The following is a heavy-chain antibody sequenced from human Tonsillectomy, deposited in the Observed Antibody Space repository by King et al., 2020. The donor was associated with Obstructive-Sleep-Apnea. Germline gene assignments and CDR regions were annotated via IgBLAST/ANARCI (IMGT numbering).Heavy chain of an antibody. CDR1: GFTFGDYA. CDR2: IRSKAYGVTT. Sequence: QLVQSGGGLVQPGRSLRLSCTASGFTFGDYAMSWFRQAPGKGLEWVGFIRSKAYGVTTEYAAAVKGRFTISRDDSKSIADLQMNSLKTEDTAVYYCTRDYPSSFGIVVLNWFDPWGQGTLVTVSS. D-gene: IGHD2-2*01. J-gene: IGHJ5*02. V-gene: IGHV3-49*03. CDR3: TRDYPSSFGIVVLNWFDP.